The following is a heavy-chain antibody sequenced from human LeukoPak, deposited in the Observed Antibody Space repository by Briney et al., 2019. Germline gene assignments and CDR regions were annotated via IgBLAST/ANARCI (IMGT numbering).Heavy chain of an antibody. V-gene: IGHV1-18*01. D-gene: IGHD2-15*01. CDR3: ARDPSVVAATPVDY. J-gene: IGHJ4*02. Sequence: VASVKVSRKAAGGTFSSYAISWVRQAPGQGLEWMGWISAYNGNTNYAQKLQGRVTMTTDTSTSTACMELRSLRSDDTAVYYCARDPSVVAATPVDYWGQGTLVTVSS. CDR1: GGTFSSYA. CDR2: ISAYNGNT.